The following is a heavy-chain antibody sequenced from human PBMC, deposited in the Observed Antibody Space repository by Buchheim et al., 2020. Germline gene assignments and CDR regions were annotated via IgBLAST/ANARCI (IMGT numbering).Heavy chain of an antibody. CDR2: IYYSGST. Sequence: QVQLQESGPGLVKPSETLSLTCTVSGGSVSSGSYYWSWIRQPPGKGLEWIGYIYYSGSTNYNPSLKSRVTISVDTSKNPFSLKLSSVTAADTAVYYCARDRRITIFGVVISYYYYGMDVWGQGTT. V-gene: IGHV4-61*01. CDR1: GGSVSSGSYY. D-gene: IGHD3-3*01. J-gene: IGHJ6*02. CDR3: ARDRRITIFGVVISYYYYGMDV.